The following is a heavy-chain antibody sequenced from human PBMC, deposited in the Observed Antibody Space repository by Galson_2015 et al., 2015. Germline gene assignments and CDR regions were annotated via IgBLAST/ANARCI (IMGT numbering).Heavy chain of an antibody. V-gene: IGHV3-21*01. CDR1: GFTFSSYS. CDR3: LAAAGRTWGVISDAFDI. J-gene: IGHJ3*02. CDR2: ISSSSGYI. Sequence: SLRLSCAASGFTFSSYSMNWVRQAPGKGLEWVSSISSSSGYIYYADSVKGRFTISRDNAKNSLYLQMNSLRAEDTAVYYCLAAAGRTWGVISDAFDIWGQGTMVTVSS. D-gene: IGHD6-13*01.